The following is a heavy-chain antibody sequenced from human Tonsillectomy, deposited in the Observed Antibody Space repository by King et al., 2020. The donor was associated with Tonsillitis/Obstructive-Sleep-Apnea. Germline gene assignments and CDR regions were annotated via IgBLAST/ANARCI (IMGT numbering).Heavy chain of an antibody. CDR1: GYTFTGYY. CDR3: ARTLTGTTYSPGY. D-gene: IGHD1-7*01. V-gene: IGHV1-2*02. J-gene: IGHJ4*02. Sequence: VQLVESGAEVKKPGASVKVSCKASGYTFTGYYIHWVRQAPGQGLECMGWINPNSGGTNYAQKFQGRVTMTRDTSISTAYMDLSRLRSDDTAVYYCARTLTGTTYSPGYWGQGTLVTVSS. CDR2: INPNSGGT.